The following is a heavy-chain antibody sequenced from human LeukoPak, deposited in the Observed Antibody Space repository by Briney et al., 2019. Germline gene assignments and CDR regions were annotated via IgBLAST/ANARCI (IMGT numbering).Heavy chain of an antibody. V-gene: IGHV3-30*02. D-gene: IGHD3-10*01. CDR2: IRYDGSNK. J-gene: IGHJ4*02. CDR3: AKDFGALPIGSSY. Sequence: GGSLRLSCAASGFAFSSYGMHWVRQAPGKGLEWVAFIRYDGSNKYYADSVKGRFTISRDNSKNTLYLQMNSLRAEDTAVYYCAKDFGALPIGSSYWGQGTLVTVSS. CDR1: GFAFSSYG.